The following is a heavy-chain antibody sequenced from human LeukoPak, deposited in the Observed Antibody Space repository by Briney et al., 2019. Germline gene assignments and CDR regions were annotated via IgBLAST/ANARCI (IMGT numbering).Heavy chain of an antibody. CDR3: ARDRDYYDSSGYSYYYGMDV. CDR2: ISYDGSNK. Sequence: PGRSLRLSCAASGFTFSSYGMHWVRQAPGKGLEWVAVISYDGSNKYYADSVKGRFTISRDNSKNTLYLQMNSLRAEDTAVYYCARDRDYYDSSGYSYYYGMDVWGKGPRSPSPQ. CDR1: GFTFSSYG. V-gene: IGHV3-30*03. D-gene: IGHD3-22*01. J-gene: IGHJ6*01.